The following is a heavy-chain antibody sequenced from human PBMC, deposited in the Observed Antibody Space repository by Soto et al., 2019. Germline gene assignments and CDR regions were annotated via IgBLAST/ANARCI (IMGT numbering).Heavy chain of an antibody. J-gene: IGHJ4*02. V-gene: IGHV4-61*01. CDR3: ASQYCSGGICYLDY. Sequence: PSETLSLTCTVSGDSVNSGSYYWSWIRQPPGKGLEWIGYIYYSGSTNYNPSLKSRLTISLDTSKDQFFLRLSSVTTADTAVYYCASQYCSGGICYLDYWGRGTLVTVSS. D-gene: IGHD2-15*01. CDR1: GDSVNSGSYY. CDR2: IYYSGST.